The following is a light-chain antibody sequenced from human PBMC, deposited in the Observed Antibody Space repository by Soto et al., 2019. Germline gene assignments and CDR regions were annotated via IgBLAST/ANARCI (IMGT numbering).Light chain of an antibody. CDR3: QQHDILPIT. CDR1: QSIGYY. J-gene: IGKJ5*01. Sequence: EIVLTQSPATLSLSPGERATLSCRASQSIGYYLAWYQEKPGQAPRLLISGASRRATGIPDRFSGAGSGTDFTLTISRLEPEDFALYYCQQHDILPITFGQGTRLEI. CDR2: GAS. V-gene: IGKV3-20*01.